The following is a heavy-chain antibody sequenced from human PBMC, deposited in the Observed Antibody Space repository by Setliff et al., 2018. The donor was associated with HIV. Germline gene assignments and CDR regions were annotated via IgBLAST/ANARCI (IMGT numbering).Heavy chain of an antibody. CDR1: GYMILGYK. Sequence: ASVKVSCKAIGYMILGYKMNWVRQAPGQGLEWIGRISPNNGAAEYAPKFLGRVSMTLDTSISTAYLEIPRLTSDDAAVYFCARPRVFDSFDVWGQGTKVTVSS. CDR2: ISPNNGAA. D-gene: IGHD6-6*01. V-gene: IGHV1-2*06. CDR3: ARPRVFDSFDV. J-gene: IGHJ3*01.